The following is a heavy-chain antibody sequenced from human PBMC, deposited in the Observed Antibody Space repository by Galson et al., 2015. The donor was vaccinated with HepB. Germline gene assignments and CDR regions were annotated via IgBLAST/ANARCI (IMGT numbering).Heavy chain of an antibody. CDR3: ARVSPYCSNSSCDTREGIDV. D-gene: IGHD2-8*01. Sequence: SVKVSCKASGYTFTSNDINWVRQATGQGLEWMGWMNPNSGNTGYAQKFQGRVTMTKDISISTAYMELSSLRSEDTAIYYCARVSPYCSNSSCDTREGIDVWGQGTTVTVSS. V-gene: IGHV1-8*01. CDR1: GYTFTSND. CDR2: MNPNSGNT. J-gene: IGHJ6*02.